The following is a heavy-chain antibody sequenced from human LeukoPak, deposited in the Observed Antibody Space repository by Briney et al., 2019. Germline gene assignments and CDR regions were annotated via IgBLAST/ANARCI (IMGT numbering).Heavy chain of an antibody. J-gene: IGHJ6*02. CDR1: GFTFSRNY. CDR3: ASSGYCSGGSCPDYYYYGMDV. V-gene: IGHV3-53*01. D-gene: IGHD2-15*01. Sequence: PGGSLRLSCAASGFTFSRNYMSWVRQAPGKGLEWVSVIYSGGSTYYADSVKGRFTISRDNSKNTLYLQMNSLRAEDTAVYYCASSGYCSGGSCPDYYYYGMDVWGQGTTVTVSS. CDR2: IYSGGST.